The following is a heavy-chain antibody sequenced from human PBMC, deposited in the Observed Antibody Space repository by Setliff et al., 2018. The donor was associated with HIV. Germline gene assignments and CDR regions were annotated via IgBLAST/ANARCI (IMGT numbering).Heavy chain of an antibody. CDR3: ARGYYGSDLQNAMDV. Sequence: GGSLRLSCAASGFTFSNSWMHWVRQAPGKGLVWVSRINTDGSSATYADSVKGRFTNSRDNAKNTLYLQMDSLRAEDTAVYYCARGYYGSDLQNAMDVWGQGTTVTVSS. J-gene: IGHJ6*02. D-gene: IGHD3-10*01. CDR1: GFTFSNSW. V-gene: IGHV3-74*03. CDR2: INTDGSSA.